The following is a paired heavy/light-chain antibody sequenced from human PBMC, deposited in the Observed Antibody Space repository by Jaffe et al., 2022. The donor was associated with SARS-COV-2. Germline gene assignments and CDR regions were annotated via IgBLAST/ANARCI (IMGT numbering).Heavy chain of an antibody. CDR3: AREMTTVPHDAFDI. CDR1: GFTFSRHG. CDR2: ISIDGSIK. J-gene: IGHJ3*02. Sequence: QVQLVESGGGVVQPGRSLRLSCAASGFTFSRHGMHWVRQAPGKGLEWVAVISIDGSIKYYAESVKGRFTISRDNSKNRLFLQMNSLRAEDTAVYYCAREMTTVPHDAFDIWGQGTMVSVSS. D-gene: IGHD4-4*01. V-gene: IGHV3-30*03.
Light chain of an antibody. V-gene: IGLV1-44*01. CDR1: SSNIGSNT. Sequence: QSVLTQPPSASGTPGQRVTISCSGSSSNIGSNTVSWYQHLPGTAPKLLIYNNNQRPSGVPDRFSGSKSGTSASLAISGLQSDDEADYYCAAWDDSLNVVVFGGGTKLTVL. J-gene: IGLJ3*02. CDR3: AAWDDSLNVVV. CDR2: NNN.